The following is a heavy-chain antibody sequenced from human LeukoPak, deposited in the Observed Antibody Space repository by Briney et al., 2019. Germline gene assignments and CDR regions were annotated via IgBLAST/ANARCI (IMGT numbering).Heavy chain of an antibody. D-gene: IGHD3-3*01. CDR3: ARDGPTYYDFWSGYPNRYYLDY. Sequence: SETLSLTCTVSGGSTSSSSYFWSWIRQPPGKGLEWIGEINHSGSTNYNPSLKSRATISVDTSKNQFSLKLSSVTAADTAVYYCARDGPTYYDFWSGYPNRYYLDYWGQGTLVTVSS. V-gene: IGHV4-39*07. J-gene: IGHJ4*02. CDR2: INHSGST. CDR1: GGSTSSSSYF.